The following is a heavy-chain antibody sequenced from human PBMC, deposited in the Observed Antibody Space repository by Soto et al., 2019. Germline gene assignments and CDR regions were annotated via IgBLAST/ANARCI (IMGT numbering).Heavy chain of an antibody. D-gene: IGHD3-3*01. CDR2: ITRTSGTT. J-gene: IGHJ6*02. CDR3: ARGATYYDFWSGYYTSYTYYGMDV. CDR1: GFTMSNYV. Sequence: GGSLRLSCVTSGFTMSNYVMNWVRQAPGKGLEWISAITRTSGTTYYADSVKGRSTVSRDNSKNTLHLQMNSLRAEDTAVYYCARGATYYDFWSGYYTSYTYYGMDVWGQGTTVTVSS. V-gene: IGHV3-23*01.